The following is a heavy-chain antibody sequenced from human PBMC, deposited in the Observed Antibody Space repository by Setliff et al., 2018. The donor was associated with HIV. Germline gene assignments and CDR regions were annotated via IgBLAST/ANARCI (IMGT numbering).Heavy chain of an antibody. CDR3: AKVDSYAGKNFDY. Sequence: GESLKISCAASGFTFSSYGMSWVRQAPGKGLEWVSSISGSGANIYYADSVKGRFTISRDNSKNTLYLQMNSLSAEDTAVYYCAKVDSYAGKNFDYWAQGTLVTVSS. D-gene: IGHD5-18*01. CDR2: ISGSGANI. V-gene: IGHV3-23*01. CDR1: GFTFSSYG. J-gene: IGHJ4*02.